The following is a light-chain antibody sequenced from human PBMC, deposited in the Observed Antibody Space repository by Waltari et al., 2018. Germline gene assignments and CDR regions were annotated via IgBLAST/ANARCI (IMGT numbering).Light chain of an antibody. J-gene: IGKJ1*01. CDR1: PSLLHSIGYNL. CDR2: LGS. CDR3: MQSLQIPVT. V-gene: IGKV2-28*01. Sequence: DIVMTQSPLSLPVPPGEPASISCRSRPSLLHSIGYNLLDWYLQTPGQSPQVLIYLGSNRAAGVPDRFSGRASGTDVTLKISRVEAEDVGVYYCMQSLQIPVTFGEGTKVEIK.